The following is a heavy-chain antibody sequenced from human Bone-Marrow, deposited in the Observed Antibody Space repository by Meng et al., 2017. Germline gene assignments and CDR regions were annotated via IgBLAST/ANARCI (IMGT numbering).Heavy chain of an antibody. CDR2: IYSGGGT. J-gene: IGHJ4*02. CDR1: GFTFSDHY. Sequence: VQLVESGGGLVKPGGSLRLPCAASGFTFSDHYMSCVRQAPGKGLEWVSVIYSGGGTDYADSVKGRFTTSRDSSKNTMYLQMNNLRADDTAMYYCTGGEDHWGQGTLVTVSS. V-gene: IGHV3-66*01. CDR3: TGGEDH.